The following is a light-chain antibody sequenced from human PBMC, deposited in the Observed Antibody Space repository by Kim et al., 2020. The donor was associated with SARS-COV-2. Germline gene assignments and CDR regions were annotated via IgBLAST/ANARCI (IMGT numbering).Light chain of an antibody. Sequence: GNRGPKNGRTNQDIGKKLGWNQQKPGRAPKRLMYGASKLESGGTSRFSGRGSETEFTLTINSLQPEDFATYFCLQHRTYPITFGEGTRMEIK. CDR2: GAS. V-gene: IGKV1-17*01. J-gene: IGKJ5*01. CDR3: LQHRTYPIT. CDR1: QDIGKK.